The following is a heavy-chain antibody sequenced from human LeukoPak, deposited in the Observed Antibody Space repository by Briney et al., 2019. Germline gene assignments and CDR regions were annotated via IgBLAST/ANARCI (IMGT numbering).Heavy chain of an antibody. D-gene: IGHD2-15*01. CDR1: GFTLSSYT. Sequence: GGSLRLSCAASGFTLSSYTMNWVRQAPGKGLEWVANIKRDGSEKDYVDSVKGRFTISRDNAKNSLFLQMNNLRAEDTAVYYCVRDFGYCSGGNCYTVLDYWGQGTLVTVSS. J-gene: IGHJ4*02. CDR3: VRDFGYCSGGNCYTVLDY. V-gene: IGHV3-7*01. CDR2: IKRDGSEK.